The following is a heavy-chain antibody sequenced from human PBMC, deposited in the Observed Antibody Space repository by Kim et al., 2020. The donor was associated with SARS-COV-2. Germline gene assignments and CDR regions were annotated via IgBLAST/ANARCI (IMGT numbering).Heavy chain of an antibody. CDR2: ILPLLGVV. J-gene: IGHJ6*02. CDR1: AGTFSSYA. D-gene: IGHD4-17*01. CDR3: ARERQGQRWSRSSYYYYGLDV. V-gene: IGHV1-69*04. Sequence: SSVKVSCKASAGTFSSYAISWVRQAPGQGLEWMGRILPLLGVVDLAQKFQGRVTIVADKSTSTVYMELSSLRSEDTAVYSCARERQGQRWSRSSYYYYGLDVWGQGTTVTVSS.